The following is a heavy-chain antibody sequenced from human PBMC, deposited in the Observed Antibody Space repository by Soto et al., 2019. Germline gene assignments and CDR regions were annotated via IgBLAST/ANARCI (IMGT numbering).Heavy chain of an antibody. D-gene: IGHD4-4*01. CDR2: IYYSGST. CDR3: PRVSDYRNYVRYYYYGMDV. CDR1: GGSISSYY. Sequence: PSETLSLTCTVSGGSISSYYCSWIRQPPGKGLEWIGYIYYSGSTNYNPSLKSRVTISVDTSKNQFSLKLSSVTAADTAVYYCPRVSDYRNYVRYYYYGMDVWGQGTKVTVSS. J-gene: IGHJ6*02. V-gene: IGHV4-59*01.